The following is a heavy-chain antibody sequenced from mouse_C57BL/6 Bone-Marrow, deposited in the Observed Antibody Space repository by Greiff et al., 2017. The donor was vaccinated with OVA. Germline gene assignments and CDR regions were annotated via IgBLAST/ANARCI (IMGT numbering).Heavy chain of an antibody. J-gene: IGHJ3*01. D-gene: IGHD2-3*01. CDR1: GYTFTSYW. V-gene: IGHV1-50*01. CDR2: IDPSDSYT. Sequence: QVQLQQPGAELVKPGASVKLSCKASGYTFTSYWMQWVKQRPGQGLEWIGEIDPSDSYTNYNQKFKGKATLTVDTSSSTAYMQLSSLTSEDSAVYYCSRGGGYYVAWFAYWGQATLVTVSA. CDR3: SRGGGYYVAWFAY.